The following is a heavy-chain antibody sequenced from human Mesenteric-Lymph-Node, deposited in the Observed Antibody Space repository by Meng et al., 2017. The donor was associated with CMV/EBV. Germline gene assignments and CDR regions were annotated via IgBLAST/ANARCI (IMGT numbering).Heavy chain of an antibody. CDR2: YTGNT. CDR3: ARLSSSSSYLGCFGP. J-gene: IGHJ5*02. V-gene: IGHV4-61*01. CDR1: GYSITSGYY. Sequence: SETLSLTCTVSGYSITSGYYWSWIRQPPGKGLEWIGYTGNTNYNPSLRSRVTMSTDASKNQFSLRLTSVTTADAAVYYCARLSSSSSYLGCFGPWGQGTLVTVSS. D-gene: IGHD6-6*01.